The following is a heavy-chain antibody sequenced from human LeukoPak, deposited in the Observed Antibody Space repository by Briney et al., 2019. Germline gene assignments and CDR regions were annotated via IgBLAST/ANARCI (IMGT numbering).Heavy chain of an antibody. J-gene: IGHJ4*02. V-gene: IGHV3-30*04. D-gene: IGHD6-19*01. CDR1: GFTFGSYA. Sequence: PGGSLRLSCAASGFTFGSYAMHWVRQAPGKGLEWVAVISYDGSNKYYADSVKGRFTISRDNSNNTLYLQMNSLRAEDTAVYYCARGRYTRRVSPIAVAGTSTVTTFDYWGQGTLVTVSS. CDR3: ARGRYTRRVSPIAVAGTSTVTTFDY. CDR2: ISYDGSNK.